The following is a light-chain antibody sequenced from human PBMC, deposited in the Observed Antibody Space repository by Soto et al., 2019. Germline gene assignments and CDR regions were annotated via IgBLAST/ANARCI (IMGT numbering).Light chain of an antibody. Sequence: DIQMTQSPSTLSASVGDGVTITCRASQSIGSWLAWYQQKPGKAPKLLIYKATNLQSGVPSRFSGSGSGTDFSLTISSLQPVDSATYYCQQLNSHPRTFGQGTKLEIK. J-gene: IGKJ2*01. V-gene: IGKV1-5*03. CDR2: KAT. CDR3: QQLNSHPRT. CDR1: QSIGSW.